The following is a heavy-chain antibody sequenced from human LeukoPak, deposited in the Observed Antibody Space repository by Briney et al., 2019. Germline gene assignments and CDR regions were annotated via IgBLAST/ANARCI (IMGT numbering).Heavy chain of an antibody. CDR1: GSTFSSYS. Sequence: GGSLRLSCAASGSTFSSYSMNWVRQAPGKGLEWVSSISSSSSYIYYADSVKGRFTISRDNAKNSLYLQMNSLRAEDTAVYYCARDKAYDSSGYLGDYWGQGTLVTVSS. J-gene: IGHJ4*02. V-gene: IGHV3-21*01. D-gene: IGHD3-22*01. CDR3: ARDKAYDSSGYLGDY. CDR2: ISSSSSYI.